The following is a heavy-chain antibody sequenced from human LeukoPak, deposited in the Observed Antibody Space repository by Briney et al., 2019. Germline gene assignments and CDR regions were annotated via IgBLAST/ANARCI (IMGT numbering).Heavy chain of an antibody. V-gene: IGHV3-23*01. CDR1: GFTFSSYS. J-gene: IGHJ4*02. D-gene: IGHD6-13*01. CDR3: AKDNIPEAVFDS. Sequence: GGSLRLSCAASGFTFSSYSMNWVRQAPGKGLEWVSAISGSGGSTYYADSVKGRFTISRDNSKNTLFLQMNSLRAEDTAVYYCAKDNIPEAVFDSWGQGTLVTVSS. CDR2: ISGSGGST.